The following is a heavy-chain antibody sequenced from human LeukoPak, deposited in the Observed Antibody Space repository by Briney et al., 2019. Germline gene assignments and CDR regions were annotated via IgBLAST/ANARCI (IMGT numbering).Heavy chain of an antibody. Sequence: ETLSLTCTVSGGSISSGGYYWSWIRQHPGKGLEWVSAISGSGGSTYYADSVKGRFTISRDNSKNTLFLQMNSLRAEDTAVYYCAKEAQGCSITSCYFDSWGQGTLVTVSS. D-gene: IGHD2-2*01. V-gene: IGHV3-23*01. CDR2: ISGSGGST. CDR1: GGSISSGGYY. CDR3: AKEAQGCSITSCYFDS. J-gene: IGHJ4*02.